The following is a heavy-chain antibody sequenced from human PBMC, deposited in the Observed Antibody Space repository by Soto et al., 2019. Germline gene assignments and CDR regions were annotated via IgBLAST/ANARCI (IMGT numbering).Heavy chain of an antibody. V-gene: IGHV1-69*01. D-gene: IGHD2-21*02. Sequence: QVQLVQSGAEVKKPGSSVKVSCKASGGTFSSYAISWVRQAPGQGLEWMGGIIPIFGTANYAQKFQGRVTITADESTSTAYMELSSLRSEDTAVXXXXXXXGASVVTAIPXXXXXYWGQG. CDR1: GGTFSSYA. J-gene: IGHJ4*02. CDR3: XXXXGASVVTAIPXXXXXY. CDR2: IIPIFGTA.